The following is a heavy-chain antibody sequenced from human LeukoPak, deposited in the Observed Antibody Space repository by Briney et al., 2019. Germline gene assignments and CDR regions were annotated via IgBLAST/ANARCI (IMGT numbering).Heavy chain of an antibody. J-gene: IGHJ4*02. CDR2: VDPEDGET. D-gene: IGHD2-2*01. CDR3: ATGLGYCSSTSCPDY. V-gene: IGHV1-69-2*01. CDR1: GYTFTDYY. Sequence: ASVKVSCKVSGYTFTDYYMHWVQQAPGKGLEWMGLVDPEDGETIYAEKFQGRVTITADTSTDTAYMELSSLRSEDTAVYYCATGLGYCSSTSCPDYWGQGTLVTVSP.